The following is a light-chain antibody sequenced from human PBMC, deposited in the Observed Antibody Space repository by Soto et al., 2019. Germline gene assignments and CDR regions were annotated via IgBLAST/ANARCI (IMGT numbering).Light chain of an antibody. CDR1: QSISSW. V-gene: IGKV1-5*03. Sequence: DIQMTQSPSTLSASVGDRVTITCRASQSISSWLAWYQQKPGKAPKLLIYKASSLESGVPSRFSGSGSGTEFTLTSSSLQPDDFATYYSQQYNSYPRTFGQGTKVEIK. CDR3: QQYNSYPRT. J-gene: IGKJ1*01. CDR2: KAS.